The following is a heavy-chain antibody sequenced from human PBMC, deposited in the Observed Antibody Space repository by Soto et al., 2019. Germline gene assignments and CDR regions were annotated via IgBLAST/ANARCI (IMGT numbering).Heavy chain of an antibody. V-gene: IGHV1-69*04. CDR2: IIPILGIA. D-gene: IGHD2-15*01. Sequence: ASVKVSCKASGGTFSSYTISWVRQAPGQGLEWMGRIIPILGIANYAQKFQGRVTITADKSTSTAYMELSSLRSEDTAVYYCARDPRWVLPTPYYYYYMDVWGKGTTVTVSS. CDR3: ARDPRWVLPTPYYYYYMDV. CDR1: GGTFSSYT. J-gene: IGHJ6*03.